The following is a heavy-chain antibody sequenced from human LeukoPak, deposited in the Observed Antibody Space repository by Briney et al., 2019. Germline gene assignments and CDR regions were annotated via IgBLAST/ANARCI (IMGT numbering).Heavy chain of an antibody. Sequence: GGSLRLSCAASGFTVSSNYMSWVRQAPGKGLEWVSVIYSGGTTYYADSVKGRFTISRDNSKNTLHLQMNSLRAEDTAVYYCAREQYSYAHAALWGQGTLVTV. J-gene: IGHJ4*02. D-gene: IGHD5-18*01. CDR2: IYSGGTT. V-gene: IGHV3-66*01. CDR3: AREQYSYAHAAL. CDR1: GFTVSSNY.